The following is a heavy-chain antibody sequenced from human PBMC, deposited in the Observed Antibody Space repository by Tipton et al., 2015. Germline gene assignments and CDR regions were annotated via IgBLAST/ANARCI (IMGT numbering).Heavy chain of an antibody. V-gene: IGHV6-1*01. Sequence: GLVKPSETLSLTCAISGDNVSNNAAAWNWIRQSPSRGLEWLGRTYYRSRWYHDYAVSVKSRISIHPDTSKNQFSLQLKSVTPEDTAMYYCSRGGAMVRGVIIQYDPWGQGTLVTVSS. CDR2: TYYRSRWYH. D-gene: IGHD3-10*01. CDR1: GDNVSNNAAA. J-gene: IGHJ5*02. CDR3: SRGGAMVRGVIIQYDP.